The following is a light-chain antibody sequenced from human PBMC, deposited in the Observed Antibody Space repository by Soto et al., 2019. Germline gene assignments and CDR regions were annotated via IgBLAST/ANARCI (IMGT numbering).Light chain of an antibody. CDR3: SSYAGSNIYYV. CDR1: SSDVFGYNY. Sequence: QSVLTQPPSASGSPGQSVTISCTGTSSDVFGYNYVSWYQHHPGKAPKLMIYEVSKRPSGVPDRFSGSKSGNTASLTFSGLQAEDEADYYCSSYAGSNIYYVFGTGTKVTVL. J-gene: IGLJ1*01. V-gene: IGLV2-8*01. CDR2: EVS.